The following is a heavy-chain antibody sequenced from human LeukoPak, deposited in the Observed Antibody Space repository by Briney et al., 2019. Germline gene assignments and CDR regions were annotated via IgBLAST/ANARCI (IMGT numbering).Heavy chain of an antibody. CDR3: AKGGLGQQLVWARIYYFDY. V-gene: IGHV3-23*01. CDR1: GFTFSSYA. D-gene: IGHD6-13*01. J-gene: IGHJ4*02. CDR2: ISGSGGST. Sequence: PGGSLRLSCAASGFTFSSYAMSWVRQAPGKGLEWVSAISGSGGSTYYADSVKGRFTISRDNSKNTLYLQMNSLRAEDTAVYYCAKGGLGQQLVWARIYYFDYWGQGTLVTVSS.